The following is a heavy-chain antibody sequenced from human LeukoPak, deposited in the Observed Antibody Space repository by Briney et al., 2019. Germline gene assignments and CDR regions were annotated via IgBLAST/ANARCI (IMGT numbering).Heavy chain of an antibody. V-gene: IGHV3-7*01. Sequence: GGSLRLSCAASGFIFTTYWTSWVRQAPGKGLEWVAHINIDGNEKFYVDSVRGRFTISRDNAENSLLLQMNNLRAEDTAVYYCASAHRGYSYGYGYWGQGTLVTVSS. D-gene: IGHD5-18*01. CDR3: ASAHRGYSYGYGY. CDR2: INIDGNEK. J-gene: IGHJ4*02. CDR1: GFIFTTYW.